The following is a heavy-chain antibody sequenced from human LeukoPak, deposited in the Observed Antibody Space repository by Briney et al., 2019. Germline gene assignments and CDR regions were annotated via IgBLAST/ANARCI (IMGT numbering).Heavy chain of an antibody. Sequence: EPSETLSLTCTVSGGSISSSNYYWGWIRQPPGKGLEWIGEINHSGSTNYNPSLKSRVTISVDTSKNQFSLKLSSVTAADTAVYYCARGAPYYDFWSGKNWFDPWGQGTLVTVSS. CDR1: GGSISSSNYY. V-gene: IGHV4-39*07. CDR2: INHSGST. J-gene: IGHJ5*02. D-gene: IGHD3-3*01. CDR3: ARGAPYYDFWSGKNWFDP.